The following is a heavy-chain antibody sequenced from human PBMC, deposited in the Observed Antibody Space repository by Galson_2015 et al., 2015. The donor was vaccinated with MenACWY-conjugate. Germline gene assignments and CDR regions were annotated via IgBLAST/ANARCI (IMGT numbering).Heavy chain of an antibody. CDR2: IMARGADV. CDR1: GFTFSSYG. Sequence: SLRLSCAAAGFTFSSYGLNWVRQAPGAGLGGVSVIMARGADVFQAGSVKGRFTIARENFQSGLYLEMNSLRPEDTAVYYCARGGYITGYSFDLWGQGTRVTVSS. CDR3: ARGGYITGYSFDL. D-gene: IGHD2-15*01. J-gene: IGHJ4*02. V-gene: IGHV3-23*01.